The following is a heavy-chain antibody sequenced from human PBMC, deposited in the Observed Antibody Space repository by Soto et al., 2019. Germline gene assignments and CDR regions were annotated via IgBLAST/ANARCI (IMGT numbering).Heavy chain of an antibody. V-gene: IGHV4-31*03. CDR2: IYCSGST. CDR3: ASVVQVRGPKYCSGGNCPKAFYYYNYGMDV. CDR1: GGSISSGGYY. J-gene: IGHJ6*02. D-gene: IGHD2-15*01. Sequence: SETLSLTCTVSGGSISSGGYYWSWIRQHPGKGLEWIGYIYCSGSTYYNPSLKSRVTISVDTSKNQFSLKLSSVTAADTAVYYCASVVQVRGPKYCSGGNCPKAFYYYNYGMDVWGQGTRVTVSS.